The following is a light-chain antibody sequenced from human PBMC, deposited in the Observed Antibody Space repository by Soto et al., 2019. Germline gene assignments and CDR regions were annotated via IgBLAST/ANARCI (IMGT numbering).Light chain of an antibody. J-gene: IGKJ5*01. CDR2: LGS. CDR1: QSLLHTNGKKY. CDR3: MEDLQTPIT. Sequence: DIVRTQSPLSLPVTPGEPASISCRSSQSLLHTNGKKYMDWYLQKPGQSPQLLIYLGSNRAAGVPDRFGGSGLGTDFSLKISRVEADDVGVYYCMEDLQTPITFGQGSRLE. V-gene: IGKV2-28*01.